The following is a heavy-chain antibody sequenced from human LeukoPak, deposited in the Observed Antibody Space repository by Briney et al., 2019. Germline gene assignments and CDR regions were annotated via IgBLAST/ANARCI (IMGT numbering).Heavy chain of an antibody. CDR2: IYYSGST. Sequence: PSETLSLTCTVSGGSISSYYWSWIRQPPGKGLEWIGYIYYSGSTNYNPSLKSRVTISVDTSKNQFSLKLSSVTAADTAVYYCARINHGYSSGWSFDYWGQGTLVTVSS. J-gene: IGHJ4*02. V-gene: IGHV4-59*01. CDR1: GGSISSYY. D-gene: IGHD6-19*01. CDR3: ARINHGYSSGWSFDY.